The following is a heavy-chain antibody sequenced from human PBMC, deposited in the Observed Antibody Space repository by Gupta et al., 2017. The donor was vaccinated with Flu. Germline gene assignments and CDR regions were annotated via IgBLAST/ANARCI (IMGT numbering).Heavy chain of an antibody. J-gene: IGHJ4*02. CDR2: ISYDGNEK. CDR1: GFTFSASG. Sequence: QVHLVESGGGVVQPGRSLRLSCGASGFTFSASGMEWVRQAPGKGLEWVAVISYDGNEKYYADSVRGRFTISRDNSKNTVYLQMDSLRTEDMSVYYCAKNVGLRDRAVVVPVAGDFDYWGQGTLVTISS. V-gene: IGHV3-30*18. D-gene: IGHD2-21*02. CDR3: AKNVGLRDRAVVVPVAGDFDY.